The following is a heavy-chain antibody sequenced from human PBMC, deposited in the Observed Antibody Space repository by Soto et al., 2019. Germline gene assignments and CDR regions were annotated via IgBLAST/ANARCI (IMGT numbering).Heavy chain of an antibody. CDR3: ARARRYCSGGSCYFRFDY. Sequence: ASVKVSCKASGYTFTSYDINWVRQATGQGLEWMGWMNPNSGNTGYAQKFQGRVTMTRNTSISTAYMELSSLRSEDTAVYYCARARRYCSGGSCYFRFDYWGQGTPVTVS. CDR1: GYTFTSYD. J-gene: IGHJ4*02. D-gene: IGHD2-15*01. V-gene: IGHV1-8*01. CDR2: MNPNSGNT.